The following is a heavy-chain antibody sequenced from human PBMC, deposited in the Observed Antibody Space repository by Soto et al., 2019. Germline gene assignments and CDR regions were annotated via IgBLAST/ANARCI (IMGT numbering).Heavy chain of an antibody. CDR2: INPNSGGT. D-gene: IGHD5-18*01. Sequence: ASVKVSCKASGYTFTGYYMHWVRQAPGQGLEWMGWINPNSGGTNYAQKFQGWVTMTRDTSISTAYMELSRLRSDDTAVYYCAARGNTAMVSGDAFDIWGQGTMVTVSS. V-gene: IGHV1-2*04. CDR1: GYTFTGYY. CDR3: AARGNTAMVSGDAFDI. J-gene: IGHJ3*02.